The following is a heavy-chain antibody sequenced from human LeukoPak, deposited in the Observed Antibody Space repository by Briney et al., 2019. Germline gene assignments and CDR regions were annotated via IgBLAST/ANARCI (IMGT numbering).Heavy chain of an antibody. CDR3: ARSSYSSSSSV. D-gene: IGHD6-6*01. Sequence: GGSLRLSCAVCGFTFSGFWMSCSRKARGKGVEWVASINSDGSEGYYADVVKGRFTISRDNAKNSLYLQINSLRAEDTAVYYCARSSYSSSSSVWGQGTMVTVSS. CDR2: INSDGSEG. V-gene: IGHV3-7*03. CDR1: GFTFSGFW. J-gene: IGHJ3*01.